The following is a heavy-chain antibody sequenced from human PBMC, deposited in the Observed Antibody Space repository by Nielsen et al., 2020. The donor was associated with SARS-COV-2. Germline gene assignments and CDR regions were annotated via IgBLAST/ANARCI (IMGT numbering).Heavy chain of an antibody. J-gene: IGHJ4*02. V-gene: IGHV3-9*01. CDR1: GFTFDDYA. CDR2: ISWNSGSI. D-gene: IGHD3-9*01. Sequence: GGSLRLSCAASGFTFDDYAMHWVRQAPGKGLEWVSGISWNSGSIGYADSVKGRFTISRDNAKNSLYLQMNSLRAEDTALYYCAKLYDILTGSEGDYWGQGTLVTVSS. CDR3: AKLYDILTGSEGDY.